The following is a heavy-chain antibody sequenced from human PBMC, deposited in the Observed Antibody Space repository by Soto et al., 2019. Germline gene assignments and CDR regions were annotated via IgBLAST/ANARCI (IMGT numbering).Heavy chain of an antibody. CDR3: ARENAVDSTGWLDP. CDR2: VHTSGST. CDR1: GDSISSYF. V-gene: IGHV4-4*07. J-gene: IGHJ5*02. Sequence: SETLSLTCTVSGDSISSYFWSWIRQPAGKGLEWIGRVHTSGSTTYNPSLKSRVTMSVDTSKSQFSLKLTSVTAADTAVYYCARENAVDSTGWLDPWGQGTLVTVSS. D-gene: IGHD6-19*01.